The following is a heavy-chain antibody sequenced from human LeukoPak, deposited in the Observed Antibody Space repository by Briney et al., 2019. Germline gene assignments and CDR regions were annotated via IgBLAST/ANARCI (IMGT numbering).Heavy chain of an antibody. CDR2: ISSSGSTM. CDR3: AELGITMNGGV. Sequence: PGGSLRLSCAASGFTFSSYEMNWVRQAPGKGLEWVSYISSSGSTMYYADSVKGRFTISRDNAKNSLYLQMNSLRAEDTAVYYCAELGITMNGGVWGKGTTVTISS. V-gene: IGHV3-48*03. D-gene: IGHD3-10*02. J-gene: IGHJ6*04. CDR1: GFTFSSYE.